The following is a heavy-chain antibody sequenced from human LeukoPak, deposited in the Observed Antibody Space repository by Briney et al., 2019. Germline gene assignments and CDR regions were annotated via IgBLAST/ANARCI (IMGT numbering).Heavy chain of an antibody. CDR3: ASATRPPMSLYYYYYMDV. D-gene: IGHD2-2*01. CDR1: GGTFSSYA. V-gene: IGHV1-69*05. Sequence: GASVKVSCKASGGTFSSYAISWVRQAPGQGLEWMGGIIPIFGTANYAQKFQGRVTITTDESTSTAYMELSSLRSEDTAVYYCASATRPPMSLYYYYYMDVWGKGTTVTVSS. J-gene: IGHJ6*03. CDR2: IIPIFGTA.